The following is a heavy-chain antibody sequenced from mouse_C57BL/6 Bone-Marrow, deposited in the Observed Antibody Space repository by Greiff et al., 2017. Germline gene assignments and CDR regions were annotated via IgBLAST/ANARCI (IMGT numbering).Heavy chain of an antibody. CDR3: ARDEGRNYCGSRAWCAY. CDR1: GYTFTEYT. Sequence: VQLQQSGAELVKPGASVKLSCKASGYTFTEYTIHWVKQRSGQGLEWIGVFYPGSGSIKDNEKFTDQATLTADKSSSTVYMALSRLTTEDSVVYFCARDEGRNYCGSRAWCAYGGQGTRVTVSA. V-gene: IGHV1-62-2*01. J-gene: IGHJ3*01. CDR2: FYPGSGSI. D-gene: IGHD1-1*01.